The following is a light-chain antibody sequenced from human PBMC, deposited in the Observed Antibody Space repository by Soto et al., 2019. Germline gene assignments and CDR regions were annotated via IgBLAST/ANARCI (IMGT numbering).Light chain of an antibody. J-gene: IGKJ3*01. CDR2: ASS. CDR3: LQHNSLPFT. CDR1: QDIGDD. V-gene: IGKV1-17*01. Sequence: DIQMTQSPSSLSASLGDRVTITCRASQDIGDDLDWFQQKPGKAPKRLIYASSGLQSGAPARFSVSGSGTEFALTISTLYPEDFATYYCLQHNSLPFTFGPGTKVDVK.